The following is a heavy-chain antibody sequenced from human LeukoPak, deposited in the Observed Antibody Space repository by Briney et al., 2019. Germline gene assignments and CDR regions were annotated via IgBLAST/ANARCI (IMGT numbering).Heavy chain of an antibody. CDR2: FYYSGST. CDR1: GGSISSYY. J-gene: IGHJ4*02. D-gene: IGHD6-19*01. Sequence: SETLSLTCTVSGGSISSYYWSWIRQPPGKGLEWIGYFYYSGSTNYNPSLKSRVTISVDTSKNQLSLKLSSVTAADTAVYYCARGLGGSSGCFGYWGQGTLDTVSS. V-gene: IGHV4-59*01. CDR3: ARGLGGSSGCFGY.